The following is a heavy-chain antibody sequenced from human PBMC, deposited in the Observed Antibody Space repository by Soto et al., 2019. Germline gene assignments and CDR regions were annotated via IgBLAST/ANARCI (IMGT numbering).Heavy chain of an antibody. J-gene: IGHJ4*02. D-gene: IGHD3-3*01. CDR3: ARRAETNGWNGFGADKYYFDF. V-gene: IGHV1-8*01. CDR1: GYTFTSYD. Sequence: ASVKVSCKASGYTFTSYDIYWVRQATGQGLEWMGWLNPNTGDSGYAQKFQGRIAVTSDTSINTVHMELSSLRSEDTAVYYCARRAETNGWNGFGADKYYFDFWGQGTLVTVSS. CDR2: LNPNTGDS.